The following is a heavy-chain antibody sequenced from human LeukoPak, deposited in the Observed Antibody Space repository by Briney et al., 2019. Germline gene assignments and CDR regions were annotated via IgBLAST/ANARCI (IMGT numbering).Heavy chain of an antibody. V-gene: IGHV3-23*01. CDR3: AKEGAAVGLGYFQP. CDR1: GFTFSSYS. CDR2: ITDDGGT. D-gene: IGHD6-13*01. Sequence: GGSLRLSCAASGFTFSSYSMSWVRLAPGKGLEWVSAITDDGGTHYADSVQGRFTISRDNSKNTVYLQMNSLRAEDTALCYCAKEGAAVGLGYFQPWGQGTRVTVSS. J-gene: IGHJ1*01.